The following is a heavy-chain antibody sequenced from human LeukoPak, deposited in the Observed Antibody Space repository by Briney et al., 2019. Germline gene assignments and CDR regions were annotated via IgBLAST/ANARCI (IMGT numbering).Heavy chain of an antibody. CDR2: ISSSGSTI. Sequence: PGGSLRLSCAASGFTFSDYYMSWIRQAPGKGLEWVSYISSSGSTIYYADSVKGRFIISRDNAKNSLYLQMNSLRAEDTAVYYCARAKSSSWYSPDYWGQGTLVTVSS. D-gene: IGHD6-13*01. V-gene: IGHV3-11*04. CDR1: GFTFSDYY. J-gene: IGHJ4*02. CDR3: ARAKSSSWYSPDY.